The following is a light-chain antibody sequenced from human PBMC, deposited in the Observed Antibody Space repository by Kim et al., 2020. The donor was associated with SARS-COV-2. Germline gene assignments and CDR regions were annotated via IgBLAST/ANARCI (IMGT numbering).Light chain of an antibody. CDR2: AND. J-gene: IGLJ3*02. V-gene: IGLV1-44*01. CDR1: NSNIGANT. Sequence: QSVLTQPPSASGTPGQRVTISCSGGNSNIGANTVNWYQQFPGTAPKLLIYANDSRPSGVPDRFSVSQSGTSASLAISGLQSEDEADYYCATWDDSLNAWVFGGGTKLTVL. CDR3: ATWDDSLNAWV.